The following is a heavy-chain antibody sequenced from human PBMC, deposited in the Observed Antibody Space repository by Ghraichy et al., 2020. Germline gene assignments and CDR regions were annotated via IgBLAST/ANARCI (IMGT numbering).Heavy chain of an antibody. D-gene: IGHD2-2*02. CDR2: INVDTGDT. Sequence: GGSLRLSCAASGFTFNNCVMRWVRQAPGKRLEWVSSINVDTGDTYYADSVKGRFTISRDNSKNTLSLQINSLRADDTAIYYCARSIPGGCGEYHCSYMDVWGKGTTVTVSS. V-gene: IGHV3-23*01. CDR1: GFTFNNCV. J-gene: IGHJ6*03. CDR3: ARSIPGGCGEYHCSYMDV.